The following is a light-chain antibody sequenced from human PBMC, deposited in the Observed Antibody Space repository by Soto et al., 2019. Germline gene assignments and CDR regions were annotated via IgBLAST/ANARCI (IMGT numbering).Light chain of an antibody. J-gene: IGKJ3*01. Sequence: DIQMTQSPSTLSASVGDRVTITCRASQSIGNWLAWFQQKPGRAPKVLIYKASSLISGVPSRFSGSGSGTEFTLTISSLQFDDSATYYCQQYDSWFTCGPGTKVHIK. CDR3: QQYDSWFT. CDR2: KAS. V-gene: IGKV1-5*03. CDR1: QSIGNW.